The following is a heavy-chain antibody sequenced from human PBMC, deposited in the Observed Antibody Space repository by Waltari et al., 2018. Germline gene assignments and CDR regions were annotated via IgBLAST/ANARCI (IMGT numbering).Heavy chain of an antibody. CDR1: GYSFTSYW. Sequence: EVQLVQSGAEVKKPGESLKISCKGSGYSFTSYWIGWVRQMPGKGLEWMGIIYPGDSDTRYSPSFQGQVTISADKSISTAYLQWSSLKASDTAMYYCARLGEGEYSSSSGPSGGWFDPWGQGTLVTVSS. D-gene: IGHD6-6*01. V-gene: IGHV5-51*01. CDR3: ARLGEGEYSSSSGPSGGWFDP. J-gene: IGHJ5*02. CDR2: IYPGDSDT.